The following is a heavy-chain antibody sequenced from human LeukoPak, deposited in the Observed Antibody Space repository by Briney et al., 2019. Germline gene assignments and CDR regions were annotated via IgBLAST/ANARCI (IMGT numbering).Heavy chain of an antibody. V-gene: IGHV3-30*04. CDR1: GFTFSSYA. D-gene: IGHD6-25*01. Sequence: GGSLRLSCAASGFTFSSYAMHWVRQAPGKGLEWVAVISYDGSNKYYADSVKGRFTISRDNSKNTLYLQMNSLRAEDTAVYYCASTYSSERSWFDPWGQGTLVTVSS. CDR3: ASTYSSERSWFDP. CDR2: ISYDGSNK. J-gene: IGHJ5*02.